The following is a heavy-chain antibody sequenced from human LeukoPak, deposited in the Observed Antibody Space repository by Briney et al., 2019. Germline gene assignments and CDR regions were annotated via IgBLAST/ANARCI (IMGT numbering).Heavy chain of an antibody. D-gene: IGHD2-15*01. CDR3: ARDAYCSGGICYSGY. V-gene: IGHV3-21*01. J-gene: IGHJ4*02. CDR2: ISSGSRYI. CDR1: GFTFNTYS. Sequence: GGSLRLSCAASGFTFNTYSMNWVRQAPGKGLEWVSSISSGSRYIYYADSVKGRFTISRDNAKNSLYLQMNSLRAEDPAVYYCARDAYCSGGICYSGYWGQGTLVTVSS.